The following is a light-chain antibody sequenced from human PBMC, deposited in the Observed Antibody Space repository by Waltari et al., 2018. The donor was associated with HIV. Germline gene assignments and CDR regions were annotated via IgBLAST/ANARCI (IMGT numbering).Light chain of an antibody. CDR3: QQTNSFPLT. CDR1: QGISTW. V-gene: IGKV1-12*01. J-gene: IGKJ2*01. CDR2: YAS. Sequence: DVQLTQSPRSLSASVGDRLTITCRASQGISTWLAWYRQIPGNVPELLIYYASNLKSGVPSRFSGSGYGTNFSLTISGLQPEDFATYFCQQTNSFPLTFGLGT.